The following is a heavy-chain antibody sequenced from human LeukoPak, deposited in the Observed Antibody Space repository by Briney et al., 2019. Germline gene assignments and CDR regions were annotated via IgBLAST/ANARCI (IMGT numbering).Heavy chain of an antibody. CDR3: AKGRYYGLNWFDP. V-gene: IGHV3-23*01. Sequence: GGSLRLSCAASGFTFSDFAMSWVRQAPGKGLEWVSAISGSGGDTYYADSVKGRFTISRDNSKNTLYLQMNSLRAEDTAVYYCAKGRYYGLNWFDPWGQGTLVTVSS. CDR2: ISGSGGDT. J-gene: IGHJ5*02. CDR1: GFTFSDFA. D-gene: IGHD3-10*01.